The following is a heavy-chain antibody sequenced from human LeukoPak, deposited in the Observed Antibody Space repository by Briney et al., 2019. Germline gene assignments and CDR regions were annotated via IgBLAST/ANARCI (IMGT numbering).Heavy chain of an antibody. CDR2: MYYDGST. V-gene: IGHV4-39*01. CDR1: GGSIYSTTFY. J-gene: IGHJ4*02. CDR3: ARRSDSGSDDGEDYFDY. D-gene: IGHD1-26*01. Sequence: TETLSLACTVSGGSIYSTTFYWGWIRQPPGKGLEWIGSMYYDGSTYHNPSLKSRVTISVDTSNNQFSLKLTSVTAADTAVYFCARRSDSGSDDGEDYFDYWGQGTLVTVSS.